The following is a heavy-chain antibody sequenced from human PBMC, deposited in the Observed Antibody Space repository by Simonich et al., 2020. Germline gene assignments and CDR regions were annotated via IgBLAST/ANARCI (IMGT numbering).Heavy chain of an antibody. CDR3: ARDAAGDY. CDR1: GFTFSSYS. V-gene: IGHV3-21*01. D-gene: IGHD6-13*01. J-gene: IGHJ4*02. Sequence: EVQLVESGGGLVKPGGSLRLSCAASGFTFSSYSMNWVRQAQGKGLEWVPYISSSSSYIYYADAVKGRFTIARDNAKNSLYLQMNSLRAEDTAVYYCARDAAGDYWGQGTLVTVSS. CDR2: ISSSSSYI.